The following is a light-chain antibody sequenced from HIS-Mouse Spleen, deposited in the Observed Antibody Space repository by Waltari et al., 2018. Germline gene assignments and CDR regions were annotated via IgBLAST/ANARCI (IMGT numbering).Light chain of an antibody. Sequence: SYELTQPPSVSVSPGQTARITCSGDALPKQYAYWYQQKPGQAPVLVIYKDSGRPSGIPGRFSGSSSGTTVTLTISGVQAEDEADYYCQSADSSGTSHVVFGGGTKLTVL. CDR2: KDS. CDR1: ALPKQY. V-gene: IGLV3-25*03. CDR3: QSADSSGTSHVV. J-gene: IGLJ2*01.